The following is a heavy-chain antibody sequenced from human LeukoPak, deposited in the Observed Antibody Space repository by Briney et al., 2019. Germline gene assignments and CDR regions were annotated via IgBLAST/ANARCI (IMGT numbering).Heavy chain of an antibody. Sequence: GGSLRLSCAASGFTFSSYGMHWVRQAPGKGLEWVAFIRYDGSNKYYADSVKGRFTISRDNSKNTLYLQMNSLRGEDTAVYYCARNGYTSGWYRNWGQGTLVTVSS. D-gene: IGHD6-19*01. CDR1: GFTFSSYG. CDR3: ARNGYTSGWYRN. V-gene: IGHV3-30*02. J-gene: IGHJ4*02. CDR2: IRYDGSNK.